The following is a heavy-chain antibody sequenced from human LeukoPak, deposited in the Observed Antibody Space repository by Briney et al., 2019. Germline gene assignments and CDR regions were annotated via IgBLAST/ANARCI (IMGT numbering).Heavy chain of an antibody. D-gene: IGHD6-13*01. CDR1: GFTFSNAW. V-gene: IGHV3-15*01. Sequence: PRGSLRLSCAASGFTFSNAWMSWVRQAPGKGLEWVGRIKSKTDGGTTDYAAPVKGRFTISRDDSKNTLYLQMNSLKTEDTAVYYCTGVSRSSWYDYWGQGTLVTVSS. CDR3: TGVSRSSWYDY. J-gene: IGHJ4*02. CDR2: IKSKTDGGTT.